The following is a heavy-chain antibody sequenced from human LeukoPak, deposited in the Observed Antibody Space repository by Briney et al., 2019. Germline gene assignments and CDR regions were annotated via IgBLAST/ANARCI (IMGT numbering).Heavy chain of an antibody. V-gene: IGHV3-23*01. J-gene: IGHJ4*02. Sequence: PGGSLRLSCAASGFTFSSYAMSWVRQAPGKGLGWVSAISGSGGSTYNADSVKGRFTISRDNSKSTLYLQMNSLRAEDTAVYYCAKDLPDTGDYWGQGTLVTVSS. D-gene: IGHD5-18*01. CDR1: GFTFSSYA. CDR2: ISGSGGST. CDR3: AKDLPDTGDY.